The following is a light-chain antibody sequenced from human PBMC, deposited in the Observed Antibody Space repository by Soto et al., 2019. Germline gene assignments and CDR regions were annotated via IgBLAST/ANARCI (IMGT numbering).Light chain of an antibody. CDR2: AAF. CDR3: QQRKSYPIT. Sequence: DIQLTQSPSFLSASVGDRVTITCRASQDINTYLAWYQQKPGKAPKLLIFAAFTLQNGVPSRFSGSGSGTEFTVTITSRQPEDFATYYCQQRKSYPITFGQGTRLEIK. CDR1: QDINTY. J-gene: IGKJ5*01. V-gene: IGKV1-9*01.